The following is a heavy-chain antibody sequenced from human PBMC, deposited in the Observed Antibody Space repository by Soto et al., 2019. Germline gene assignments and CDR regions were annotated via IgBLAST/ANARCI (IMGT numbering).Heavy chain of an antibody. CDR3: ASGHDYSNYFDY. Sequence: GGSLRLSCAASGFTFSSYGMHWVRQAPGKGLEWVAVIWYDGSNKYYADSVKGRFTISRDNSKNTLYLQMNSLRAEDTAVYYCASGHDYSNYFDYWGQGTLVTVSS. D-gene: IGHD4-4*01. CDR1: GFTFSSYG. V-gene: IGHV3-33*08. J-gene: IGHJ4*02. CDR2: IWYDGSNK.